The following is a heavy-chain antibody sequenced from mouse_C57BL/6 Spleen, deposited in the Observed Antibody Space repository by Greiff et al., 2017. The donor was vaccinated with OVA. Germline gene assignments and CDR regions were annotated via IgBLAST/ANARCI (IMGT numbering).Heavy chain of an antibody. CDR2: IDPSDSYT. D-gene: IGHD3-2*02. CDR1: GYTFTSYW. Sequence: QVQLKESGAELVKPGASVKLSCKASGYTFTSYWMQWVKQRPGQGLEWIGEIDPSDSYTNYNQKFKGKATLTVDTSSSTAYMQLSSLTSEDSAVYYCARGTAQAYYFDYWGQGTTLTVSS. J-gene: IGHJ2*01. CDR3: ARGTAQAYYFDY. V-gene: IGHV1-50*01.